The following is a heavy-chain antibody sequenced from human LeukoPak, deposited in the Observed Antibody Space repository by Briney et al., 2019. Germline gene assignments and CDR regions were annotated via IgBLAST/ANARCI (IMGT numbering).Heavy chain of an antibody. D-gene: IGHD3-10*02. CDR2: ISSSGSTI. V-gene: IGHV3-11*01. Sequence: PGGSLRLSCAASGFTFSDYYMSWIRQAPGKGLEWVSYISSSGSTIYYADSVKGRFTISRDNSKNSLYLQMNSLRTEDTALYYCAKVVRGVYTDVDAFDIWGQGTMVTVSS. J-gene: IGHJ3*02. CDR1: GFTFSDYY. CDR3: AKVVRGVYTDVDAFDI.